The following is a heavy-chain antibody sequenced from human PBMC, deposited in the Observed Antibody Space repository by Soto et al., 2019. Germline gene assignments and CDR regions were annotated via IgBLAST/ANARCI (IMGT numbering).Heavy chain of an antibody. D-gene: IGHD4-4*01. V-gene: IGHV4-31*03. Sequence: LSLTCTVSGGSISSGGYYWSWIRQHPGKGLEWIGYIYYSGSTYYNPSLKSRVTISVDTSKNQFSLKLSSVTAADTAVYYCARGRVTTSLFADSYYYGMDVWGQGTTVTVSS. CDR1: GGSISSGGYY. CDR2: IYYSGST. CDR3: ARGRVTTSLFADSYYYGMDV. J-gene: IGHJ6*02.